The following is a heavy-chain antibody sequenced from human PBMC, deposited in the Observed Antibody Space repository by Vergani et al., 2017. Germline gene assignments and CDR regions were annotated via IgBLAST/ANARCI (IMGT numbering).Heavy chain of an antibody. J-gene: IGHJ4*02. CDR1: GFTFSNSA. D-gene: IGHD4/OR15-4a*01. Sequence: EVHLLESGGGQVEAGGSLRLSCVASGFTFSNSAMSWVRQTSGKGLEWVSGISATGDENTDYADSVKGRFTISRDNSKSTLFLQMNGLTSEDTAIYYCAQGANSVPRLPVYWGQGALVAVSS. V-gene: IGHV3-23*01. CDR2: ISATGDENT. CDR3: AQGANSVPRLPVY.